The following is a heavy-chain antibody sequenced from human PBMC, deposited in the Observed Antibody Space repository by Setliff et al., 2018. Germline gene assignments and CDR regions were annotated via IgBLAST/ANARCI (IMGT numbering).Heavy chain of an antibody. D-gene: IGHD3-10*01. J-gene: IGHJ6*02. Sequence: GGSLRLSCAASGFTFADYGMNWVRQAPGKGLEWVSGVEWNGGGTGYADSVKGRFTISRDNTKNSLYLQMSSLRAEDTALYYCARDGVFYAMDVWGHGTTVTVSS. CDR2: VEWNGGGT. CDR1: GFTFADYG. V-gene: IGHV3-20*04. CDR3: ARDGVFYAMDV.